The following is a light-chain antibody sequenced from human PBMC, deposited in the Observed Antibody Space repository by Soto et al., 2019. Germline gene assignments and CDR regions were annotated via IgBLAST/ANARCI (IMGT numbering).Light chain of an antibody. Sequence: DIVMTQSPDSLAVSLGERATINCGSSQSVLYSSNNKNYLAWYQQKPGQPPKLLIYWASTRESGVPDRFSGSGPGTDFTLTISSLQAEDVAVYYCQQYYSTPITFGQGTRLEIK. CDR1: QSVLYSSNNKNY. V-gene: IGKV4-1*01. CDR3: QQYYSTPIT. J-gene: IGKJ5*01. CDR2: WAS.